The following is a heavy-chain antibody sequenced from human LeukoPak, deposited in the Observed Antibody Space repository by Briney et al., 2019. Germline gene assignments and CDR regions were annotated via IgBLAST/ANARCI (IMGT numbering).Heavy chain of an antibody. CDR1: GGSFSGYY. J-gene: IGHJ6*04. CDR2: INDSGST. D-gene: IGHD6-13*01. CDR3: AGERIAAAGRLIYYGMDV. Sequence: SETLSLTCAVYGGSFSGYYWSWIRQPPGKGLEWIGGINDSGSTNYNPSLKSRVTISVDTSKNQFSLKLSSVTGADTAVYYCAGERIAAAGRLIYYGMDVWGKGTTVTVSS. V-gene: IGHV4-34*01.